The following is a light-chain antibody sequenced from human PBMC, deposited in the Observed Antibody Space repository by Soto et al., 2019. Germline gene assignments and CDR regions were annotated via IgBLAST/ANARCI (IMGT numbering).Light chain of an antibody. V-gene: IGLV2-11*01. Sequence: QSALTQPRSVSGSPGQSVTISCTGTSSDVGGYNYVSWYRQHPGKAPKLMIYDVSNRPSGVPDRFSGSKSGNTASLTISGLLAEDEADYYRCSYAGSYTWVFVTGTKVTVL. CDR1: SSDVGGYNY. CDR2: DVS. CDR3: CSYAGSYTWV. J-gene: IGLJ1*01.